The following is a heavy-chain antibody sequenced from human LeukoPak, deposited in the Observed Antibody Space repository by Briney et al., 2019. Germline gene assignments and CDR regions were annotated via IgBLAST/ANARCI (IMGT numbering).Heavy chain of an antibody. CDR1: GFTFSGSA. Sequence: GGSLRLSCAASGFTFSGSAMHWVRQASGKGLEWVGRIRSKANSYATAYAASVKGRFTISRDDSKNTAYLQMNSLKTEDTAVYYCTTLICCSSTSCYDYWGQGTLVTVSS. D-gene: IGHD2-2*01. CDR3: TTLICCSSTSCYDY. V-gene: IGHV3-73*01. J-gene: IGHJ4*02. CDR2: IRSKANSYAT.